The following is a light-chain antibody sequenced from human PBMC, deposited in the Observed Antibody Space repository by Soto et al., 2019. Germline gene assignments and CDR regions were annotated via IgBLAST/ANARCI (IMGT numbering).Light chain of an antibody. CDR3: QQSFTTPLT. Sequence: DIQMTQSPSSLSASVGDRVTITCRASQSISSYLNWYQQKPGKAPKLLMYAASSLQSGVPSRFSGSGSGTDFNLTINSLQPEDFATYFCQQSFTTPLTFGGGTKVDIK. V-gene: IGKV1-39*01. J-gene: IGKJ4*01. CDR1: QSISSY. CDR2: AAS.